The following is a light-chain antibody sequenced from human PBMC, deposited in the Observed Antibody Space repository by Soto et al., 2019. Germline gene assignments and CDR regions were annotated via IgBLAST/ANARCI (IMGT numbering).Light chain of an antibody. CDR3: QQASNLWGT. V-gene: IGKV1D-12*01. CDR1: RGISNW. J-gene: IGKJ1*01. Sequence: DIEMTQSPSSVSASVGDKATITCRASRGISNWLAWYQQKPGKAPKLLIYAASSLQAGVPSRFRGSGSGTDFALTISGLQPEDFVTYFCQQASNLWGTFGQGTKVEI. CDR2: AAS.